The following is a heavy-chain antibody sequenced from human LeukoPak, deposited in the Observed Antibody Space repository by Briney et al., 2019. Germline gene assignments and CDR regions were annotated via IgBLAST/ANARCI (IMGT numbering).Heavy chain of an antibody. CDR3: ARDIPAAGLFFDY. CDR2: ISYRGAI. D-gene: IGHD6-13*01. V-gene: IGHV3-11*04. Sequence: KPGGSLRHSSAASGFTFSDFYMGWIRQAPGKGLEWVSYISYRGAIYYADSVQGRFTISRDNARNSLYLQMNSLRAEDTAVYYCARDIPAAGLFFDYWGPGTLVTVSS. CDR1: GFTFSDFY. J-gene: IGHJ4*02.